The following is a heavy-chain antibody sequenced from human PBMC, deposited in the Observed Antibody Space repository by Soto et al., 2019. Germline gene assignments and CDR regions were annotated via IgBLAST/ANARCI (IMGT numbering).Heavy chain of an antibody. Sequence: GGSLRLSCAASGFTFSSYGMHWVRQAPGKGLEWVAVIWYDGSNNYSADSVRGRFTISRDNSKNTLYLQMNSLRAEDTAVYYCARDPDLYYDSSGCLDYWGQGTLVTVSS. CDR3: ARDPDLYYDSSGCLDY. CDR2: IWYDGSNN. J-gene: IGHJ4*02. V-gene: IGHV3-33*01. D-gene: IGHD3-22*01. CDR1: GFTFSSYG.